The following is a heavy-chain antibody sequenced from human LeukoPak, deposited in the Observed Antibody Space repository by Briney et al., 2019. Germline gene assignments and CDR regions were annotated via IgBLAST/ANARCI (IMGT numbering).Heavy chain of an antibody. Sequence: PGGSLRLSCAGSGFTFSDYYMSWIRQAPGKGLEWVSYISSSGSTIYYADSVKGRFTISRDNSKNKLYLQMNSLRAEDTAVYYCARDTDSWYFDYWGQGTLVTVSS. J-gene: IGHJ4*02. CDR2: ISSSGSTI. CDR1: GFTFSDYY. V-gene: IGHV3-11*04. D-gene: IGHD6-13*01. CDR3: ARDTDSWYFDY.